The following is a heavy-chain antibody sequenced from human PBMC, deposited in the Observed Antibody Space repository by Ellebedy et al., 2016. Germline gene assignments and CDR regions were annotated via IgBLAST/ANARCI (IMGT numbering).Heavy chain of an antibody. CDR2: INQDGSET. D-gene: IGHD2-8*01. CDR3: ANLIVLTPSSFDY. CDR1: GDIFSGTS. J-gene: IGHJ4*02. Sequence: GGSLRLXXAASGDIFSGTSMNWVRQAPGKGLEWVANINQDGSETHYVDSVKGRFTISRDNAKNSLFLQMNNLKSEDTAIYYCANLIVLTPSSFDYWGQGTLVNVSS. V-gene: IGHV3-7*03.